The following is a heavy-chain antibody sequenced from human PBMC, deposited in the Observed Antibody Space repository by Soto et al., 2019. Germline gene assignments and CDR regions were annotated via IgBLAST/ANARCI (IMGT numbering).Heavy chain of an antibody. CDR3: ARAISGWYGPRSYWYFDL. CDR1: GFTFSSYW. D-gene: IGHD3-10*01. V-gene: IGHV3-7*01. J-gene: IGHJ2*01. CDR2: IKQDGSEK. Sequence: GGSLRLSCAASGFTFSSYWMSWVRQAPGKGLEWVANIKQDGSEKYYVDSVKGRFTISRDNAKNSLYLQMNSLRAEDTAVYYCARAISGWYGPRSYWYFDLWGRGTLVTVSS.